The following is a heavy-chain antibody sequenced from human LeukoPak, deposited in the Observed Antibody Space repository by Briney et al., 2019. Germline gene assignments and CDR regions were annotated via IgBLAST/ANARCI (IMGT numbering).Heavy chain of an antibody. D-gene: IGHD5-12*01. Sequence: GGSLRLSCAASGFTVSSNYMNWVRQAPGKGLEWVSVITSGGNTYYADSVKGRFTTSRDNSKNTLYVQMNSLRAEDTAIYYCARDRGYRDYDRPLDYWGQGTLVTVSS. CDR2: ITSGGNT. V-gene: IGHV3-53*01. CDR3: ARDRGYRDYDRPLDY. CDR1: GFTVSSNY. J-gene: IGHJ4*02.